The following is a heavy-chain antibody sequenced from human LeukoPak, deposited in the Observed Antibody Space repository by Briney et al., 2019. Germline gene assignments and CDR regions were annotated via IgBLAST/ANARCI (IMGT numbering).Heavy chain of an antibody. CDR2: IYYSGST. CDR1: GGSISSYY. Sequence: SETLSLTCTVSGGSISSYYWSWIRQPPGKGLEWIGYIYYSGSTNYNPSLKSRVTISVDTSKNQFSLKLSSVTAADTAVYYCARVIPPGGYSYGYYYYYYMDVWGKGTTVTVSS. CDR3: ARVIPPGGYSYGYYYYYYMDV. V-gene: IGHV4-59*12. J-gene: IGHJ6*03. D-gene: IGHD5-18*01.